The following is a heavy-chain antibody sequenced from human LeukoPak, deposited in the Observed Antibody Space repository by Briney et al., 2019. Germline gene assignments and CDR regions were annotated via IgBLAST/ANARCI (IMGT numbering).Heavy chain of an antibody. CDR1: GYTFTDYY. V-gene: IGHV1-8*02. J-gene: IGHJ5*02. CDR2: MNPNSGNT. D-gene: IGHD2-2*01. CDR3: ATAYCSSTSCYFDWFDP. Sequence: GASVKVSCKASGYTFTDYYMHWVRQATGQGLEWMGWMNPNSGNTGYAQKFQGRVTMTRNTSISTAYMELSSLRSEDTAVYYCATAYCSSTSCYFDWFDPWGQGTLVTVSS.